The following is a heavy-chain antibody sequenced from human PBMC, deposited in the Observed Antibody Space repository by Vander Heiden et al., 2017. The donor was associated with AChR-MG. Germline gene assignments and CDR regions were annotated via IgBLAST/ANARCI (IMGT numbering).Heavy chain of an antibody. J-gene: IGHJ4*02. CDR2: ISAYNGNT. CDR3: ARDHGYYDSSEYDY. D-gene: IGHD3-22*01. V-gene: IGHV1-18*01. Sequence: QVQLVQSGAEVTKPGASVKVSCKASGSTFTSFGISGVRKAPGQGLEWMGWISAYNGNTNYEQKLQGRVTMTTDTSTSTAYMELRSLRSDDTAVYYCARDHGYYDSSEYDYWGQGTLVTVSS. CDR1: GSTFTSFG.